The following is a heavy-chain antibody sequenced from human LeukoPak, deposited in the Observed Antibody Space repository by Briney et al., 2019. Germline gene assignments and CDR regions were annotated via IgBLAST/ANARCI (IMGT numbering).Heavy chain of an antibody. CDR2: ISYDGSNK. V-gene: IGHV3-30-3*01. Sequence: GGSLRLSCAASGFIFSSYAMHWVRQAPGKGLEWVAVISYDGSNKYYADSVKGRFTISRDNSKSTLYLQMNSLRAEDTAVYYCARENGDYSYSFDYWGQETLVTVSS. CDR3: ARENGDYSYSFDY. CDR1: GFIFSSYA. D-gene: IGHD4-17*01. J-gene: IGHJ4*02.